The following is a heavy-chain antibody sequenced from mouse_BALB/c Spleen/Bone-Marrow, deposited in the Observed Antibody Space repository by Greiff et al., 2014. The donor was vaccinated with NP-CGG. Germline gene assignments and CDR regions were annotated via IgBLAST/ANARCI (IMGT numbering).Heavy chain of an antibody. V-gene: IGHV14-3*02. CDR1: GFNIKDTY. Sequence: LQQFGAELVKPGASVKLSCTASGFNIKDTYMHWVKQRPEQGLEWIGRIDPANGNTKYDPKFQGKATITADTSSNTAYLQLSSLTSEDTAVYYCASYYYGSSSFAYWGQGTLVTVSA. CDR3: ASYYYGSSSFAY. D-gene: IGHD1-1*01. CDR2: IDPANGNT. J-gene: IGHJ3*01.